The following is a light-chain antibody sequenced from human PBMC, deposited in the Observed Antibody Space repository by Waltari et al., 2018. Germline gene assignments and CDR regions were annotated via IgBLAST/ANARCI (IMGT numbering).Light chain of an antibody. CDR1: RRDVGCYHY. CDR3: SSYTSSYTLV. Sequence: QSALPQPASVSGSPGPSLTISCTGTRRDVGCYHYVSWYQQYPGKAPKLIIYDVSNRPSGVSNRFSGSKSGNTASLTISGLQAEDEADYYCSSYTSSYTLVFGTGTKVTVL. J-gene: IGLJ1*01. V-gene: IGLV2-14*01. CDR2: DVS.